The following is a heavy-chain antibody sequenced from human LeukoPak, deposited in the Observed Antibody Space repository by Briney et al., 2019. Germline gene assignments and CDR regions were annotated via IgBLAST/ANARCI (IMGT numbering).Heavy chain of an antibody. CDR1: GFTFSSYW. J-gene: IGHJ5*02. V-gene: IGHV3-23*01. CDR2: ISGSGGST. CDR3: AKDRGITMQFDP. D-gene: IGHD3-10*01. Sequence: GGSLRLSCAASGFTFSSYWMHWVRQAPGKGLEWVSAISGSGGSTYYADSVKGRFTISRDNSKNTLYLQMNSLRAEDTAVYYCAKDRGITMQFDPWGQGTLVTVSS.